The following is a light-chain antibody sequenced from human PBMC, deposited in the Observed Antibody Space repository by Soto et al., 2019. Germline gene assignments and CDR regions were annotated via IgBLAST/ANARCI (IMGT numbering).Light chain of an antibody. V-gene: IGKV3-11*01. J-gene: IGKJ5*01. CDR2: DAS. CDR1: QSVSSY. Sequence: EIVLTQSPATLSLSPGERATLSCRASQSVSSYLAWYQQKPGQAPRLLIYDASNRDTGIPARFSGSGSGTDFTLTITSLEPEDFAVDNCQHLSNWTPSITFGQGTRLEIK. CDR3: QHLSNWTPSIT.